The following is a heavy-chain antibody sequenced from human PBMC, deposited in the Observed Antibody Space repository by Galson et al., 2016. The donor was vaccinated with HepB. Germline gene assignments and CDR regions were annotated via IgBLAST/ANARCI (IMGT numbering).Heavy chain of an antibody. D-gene: IGHD3-9*01. CDR3: ARRDDSLTGYSY. CDR2: IYPGDSDT. V-gene: IGHV5-51*01. Sequence: QSGAEVKEPGESLKISCKTSGYKFSSSWIGWVRQMPGKGLEWMGVIYPGDSDTRYSPSFQGQVTISADESITTAYVQWSSLKASDSAIYYCARRDDSLTGYSYWGQGTLVTVSS. J-gene: IGHJ4*02. CDR1: GYKFSSSW.